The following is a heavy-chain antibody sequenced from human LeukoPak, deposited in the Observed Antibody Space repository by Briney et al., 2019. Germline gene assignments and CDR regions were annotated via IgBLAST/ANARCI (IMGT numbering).Heavy chain of an antibody. J-gene: IGHJ4*02. Sequence: PGGSLRLSCAASGFTFSSYAMSWVRQAPGKGLEWVSAISGSGGSTYYADSVKGRFTISRDNSKNTLYLQMNSLRAEDTAVYYCAVAGGIVGATFDYWDQGTLVTVSS. CDR3: AVAGGIVGATFDY. CDR1: GFTFSSYA. CDR2: ISGSGGST. V-gene: IGHV3-23*01. D-gene: IGHD1-26*01.